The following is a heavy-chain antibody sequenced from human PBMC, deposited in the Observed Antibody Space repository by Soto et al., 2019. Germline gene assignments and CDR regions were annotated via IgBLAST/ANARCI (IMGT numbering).Heavy chain of an antibody. CDR2: IIPMLGIR. V-gene: IGHV1-69*02. J-gene: IGHJ3*02. Sequence: QVQLVQSGAEVKKPGSSVKVSCKDSGGTFSTYSMFWVRQAPGQGLEWMGRIIPMLGIRNYAQRFQDRVTLTSDKFTATAHMELFRLRSYHTALYHSTIGFWSGEVFDIWGQGTMVTVSS. CDR3: TIGFWSGEVFDI. CDR1: GGTFSTYS. D-gene: IGHD3-3*01.